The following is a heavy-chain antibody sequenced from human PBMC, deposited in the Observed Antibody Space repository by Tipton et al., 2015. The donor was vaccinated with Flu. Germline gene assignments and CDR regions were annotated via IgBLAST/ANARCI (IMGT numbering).Heavy chain of an antibody. CDR2: TYYRTKWGN. J-gene: IGHJ4*02. Sequence: TLSLTCAISGDSVSSNNASWNWIRPSPSRGLEWLGRTYYRTKWGNAYAVSVASRININPDKSKNQFSLQLNSVTPEDTAVYYCARGFSVLVAPSGNRDFWGQGTLVTVSA. V-gene: IGHV6-1*01. CDR3: ARGFSVLVAPSGNRDF. CDR1: GDSVSSNNAS. D-gene: IGHD3-22*01.